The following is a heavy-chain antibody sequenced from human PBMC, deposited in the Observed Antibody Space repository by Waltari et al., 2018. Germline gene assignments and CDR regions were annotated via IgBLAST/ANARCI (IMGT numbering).Heavy chain of an antibody. D-gene: IGHD4-17*01. CDR2: ISWNSGSI. CDR3: AKGLTTVTTDGFDY. CDR1: GFTFDDYA. J-gene: IGHJ4*02. Sequence: EVQLVESGGGLVQPGRSLRLSCAASGFTFDDYAMHWVRQAPGKGLEWVSGISWNSGSIDYADSVKGRFTISRDNAKNSLYLQMNSLRAEDTALYYCAKGLTTVTTDGFDYWGQGTLVTVSS. V-gene: IGHV3-9*01.